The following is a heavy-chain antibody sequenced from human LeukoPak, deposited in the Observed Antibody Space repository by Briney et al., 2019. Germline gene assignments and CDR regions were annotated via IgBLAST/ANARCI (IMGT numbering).Heavy chain of an antibody. CDR3: ARGGNYGRVTHDY. J-gene: IGHJ4*02. Sequence: PSETLSLTCTVSGGSISSGSYYWSWIRQPAGKGLEWIGRIYASGSTIYNPSLVSRVAISVDTSKNQFSLKLSSVTAADTAVYYCARGGNYGRVTHDYWGQGTLVTVSS. D-gene: IGHD4-17*01. CDR2: IYASGST. V-gene: IGHV4-61*02. CDR1: GGSISSGSYY.